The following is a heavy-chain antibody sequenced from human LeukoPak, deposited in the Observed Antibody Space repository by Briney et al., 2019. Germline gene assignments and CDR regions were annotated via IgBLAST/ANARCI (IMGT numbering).Heavy chain of an antibody. Sequence: GGALRLSCATSGFTFSNYEMNWVRQAPGKGLEWLSYIGTGGRLIYNVDSVKGRFTISRDNSKSTLYLQMNSLRAEDTAVYYCAREIAATGVFDYWGEGTLVT. CDR1: GFTFSNYE. J-gene: IGHJ4*02. CDR3: AREIAATGVFDY. CDR2: IGTGGRLI. D-gene: IGHD6-13*01. V-gene: IGHV3-48*03.